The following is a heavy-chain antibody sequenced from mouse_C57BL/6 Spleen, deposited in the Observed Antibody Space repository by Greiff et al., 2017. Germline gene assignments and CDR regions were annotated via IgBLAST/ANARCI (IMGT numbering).Heavy chain of an antibody. V-gene: IGHV1-82*01. CDR3: ARGRPYDYLSY. CDR1: GYAFSSSW. Sequence: VQLQQSGPELVKPGASVKISCKASGYAFSSSWMNWVKQRPGKGLEWIGRIYPGDGDTNYNGKFKGKATLTADKSSSTAYMQLSSLTSEDSAVYFCARGRPYDYLSYWGQGTLVTVSA. D-gene: IGHD2-4*01. J-gene: IGHJ3*01. CDR2: IYPGDGDT.